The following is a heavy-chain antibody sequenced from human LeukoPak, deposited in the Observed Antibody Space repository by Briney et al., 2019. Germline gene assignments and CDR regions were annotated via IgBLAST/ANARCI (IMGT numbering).Heavy chain of an antibody. Sequence: PGGSLRLSCAASGFTFSSYGMHWVRQAPGKGLEWVAFTRYDGSNKYYADSVKGRLTISRDNSKNTLYLQMNSLRAEDTAVYYCAKQWDLEDYDSSGYYDYWGQGTLVTVSS. CDR1: GFTFSSYG. CDR3: AKQWDLEDYDSSGYYDY. D-gene: IGHD3-22*01. J-gene: IGHJ4*02. CDR2: TRYDGSNK. V-gene: IGHV3-30*02.